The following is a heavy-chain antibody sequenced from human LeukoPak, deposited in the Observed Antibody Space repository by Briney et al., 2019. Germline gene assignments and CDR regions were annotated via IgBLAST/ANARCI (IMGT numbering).Heavy chain of an antibody. CDR3: AKGVSRGVDPTGLEY. CDR2: ISYDGSDR. V-gene: IGHV3-30*18. Sequence: PGGSLRLSCAASGLTFSSHWLPWFGRAPGKGPGGGAVISYDGSDRYYANFVKGRFTISRDNSKNTLFLQTNSMRPEDTAVYYCAKGVSRGVDPTGLEYWGQGTLVTVSS. D-gene: IGHD1-1*01. J-gene: IGHJ4*02. CDR1: GLTFSSHW.